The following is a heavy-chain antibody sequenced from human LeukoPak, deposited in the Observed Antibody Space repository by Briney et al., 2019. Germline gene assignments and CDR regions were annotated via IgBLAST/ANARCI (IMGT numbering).Heavy chain of an antibody. CDR1: GFTFSSYS. V-gene: IGHV3-23*01. CDR2: ISGGGS. J-gene: IGHJ4*02. D-gene: IGHD2-21*01. CDR3: AKVSGFNILRYYFDY. Sequence: GGSLRLSCAASGFTFSSYSMNWVRQTPGKGLEWVSVISGGGSYYAASVKGRFTISRDNSKNTLYLQMNSLRAEDTAVYYCAKVSGFNILRYYFDYWGQGTLVTVSS.